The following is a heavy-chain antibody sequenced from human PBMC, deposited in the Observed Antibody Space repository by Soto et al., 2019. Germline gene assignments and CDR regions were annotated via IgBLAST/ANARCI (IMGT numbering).Heavy chain of an antibody. Sequence: ASVKVSCKASGYTFTSYYMHWVRQAPGQGLEWMGIINPSGGSTSYAQKFQGRVTMTRDTSTSTVYMELSSLRSEDTAVYYCARRIGAGFLEFLGDDYYYGMDVWGQGTTVTVSS. CDR1: GYTFTSYY. D-gene: IGHD3-3*01. CDR2: INPSGGST. V-gene: IGHV1-46*01. J-gene: IGHJ6*02. CDR3: ARRIGAGFLEFLGDDYYYGMDV.